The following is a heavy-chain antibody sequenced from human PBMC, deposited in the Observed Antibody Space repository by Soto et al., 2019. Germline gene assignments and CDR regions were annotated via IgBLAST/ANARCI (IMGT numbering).Heavy chain of an antibody. V-gene: IGHV1-69*12. J-gene: IGHJ6*01. CDR1: GGSFRTSA. Sequence: QVQLVQSGAEVKKPGSSVKVSCKTSGGSFRTSAISWVRQAPGQGLEWMGGIMPVFPTPDYAQKFQGRVTITAAESTSTAYMELSSLRSEATAVYYCARDKDRQQLGGNYYYILDVWGQGTTVTVSS. CDR3: ARDKDRQQLGGNYYYILDV. D-gene: IGHD3-3*02. CDR2: IMPVFPTP.